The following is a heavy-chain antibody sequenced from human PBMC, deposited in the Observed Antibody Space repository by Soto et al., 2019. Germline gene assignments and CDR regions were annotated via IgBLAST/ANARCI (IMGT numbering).Heavy chain of an antibody. J-gene: IGHJ4*02. CDR1: GGSMSRSRFH. Sequence: SETLSLTCNVSGGSMSRSRFHWAWILHTPGKGLEWIGSIHYSGSTYYNPSLRSRVTISVDTSKSQFSLKLSSVTAADTSVYYCARGLITGSHYSGGWYYFDSWGQGTQVTVSS. V-gene: IGHV4-39*01. CDR2: IHYSGST. CDR3: ARGLITGSHYSGGWYYFDS. D-gene: IGHD6-19*01.